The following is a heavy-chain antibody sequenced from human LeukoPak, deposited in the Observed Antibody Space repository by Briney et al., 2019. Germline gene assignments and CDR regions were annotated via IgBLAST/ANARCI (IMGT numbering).Heavy chain of an antibody. D-gene: IGHD3-10*01. Sequence: GGSLRLSCAASGFIFTNYDMNWVRQAPGKGLEWVAFIRYDGSDKYHADSVKGRFTISRDNSRNTLYLQMNSLRAEDTAVFYCASTPGGYWGQGTLVTVSS. J-gene: IGHJ4*02. CDR2: IRYDGSDK. CDR3: ASTPGGY. V-gene: IGHV3-30*02. CDR1: GFIFTNYD.